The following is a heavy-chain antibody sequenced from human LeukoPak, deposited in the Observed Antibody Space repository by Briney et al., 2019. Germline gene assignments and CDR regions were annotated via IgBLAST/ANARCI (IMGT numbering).Heavy chain of an antibody. V-gene: IGHV4-59*12. CDR1: GGSISGSY. D-gene: IGHD6-13*01. CDR3: ARDRSWLDY. J-gene: IGHJ4*02. CDR2: IYNSGTT. Sequence: SETLSLTCTVFGGSISGSYWTWIRQSPGKGLEWIGLIYNSGTTNYNPSLKSRVSISLDTSKNQFSLKLSSVTAADTAVYYCARDRSWLDYWGQGTLVTVSS.